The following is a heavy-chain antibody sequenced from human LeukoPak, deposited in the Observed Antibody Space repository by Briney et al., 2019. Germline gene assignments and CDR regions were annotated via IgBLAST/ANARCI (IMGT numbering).Heavy chain of an antibody. V-gene: IGHV4-59*01. J-gene: IGHJ4*02. Sequence: SETLSLTCTVSGGSISSYYWSWIRQPPGKGLEWIGYIYYSGSTNYNPSLKSRVTISVDTSKNQFSLKLSSVTAADTAVYYCARYHYDILTGYYYFDYWGQGTLVTVSS. CDR3: ARYHYDILTGYYYFDY. CDR1: GGSISSYY. CDR2: IYYSGST. D-gene: IGHD3-9*01.